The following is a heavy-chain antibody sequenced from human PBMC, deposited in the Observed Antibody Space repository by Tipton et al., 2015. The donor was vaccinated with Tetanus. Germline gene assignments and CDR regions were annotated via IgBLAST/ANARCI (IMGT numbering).Heavy chain of an antibody. D-gene: IGHD2-8*01. CDR2: ISGGGHNT. CDR1: EFSFSSYA. V-gene: IGHV3-23*01. J-gene: IGHJ4*02. Sequence: SLRLSCAASEFSFSSYAMTWVRQAPGKGLEWVSTISGGGHNTHYADSVQGRFTISRDNSKNTMYLQMNSLRAEDTAVYYCTKDVGIVLFDYWGQGTLVTVSS. CDR3: TKDVGIVLFDY.